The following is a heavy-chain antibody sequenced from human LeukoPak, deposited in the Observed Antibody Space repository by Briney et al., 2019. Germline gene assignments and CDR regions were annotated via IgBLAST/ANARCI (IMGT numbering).Heavy chain of an antibody. D-gene: IGHD3-10*01. CDR3: ARGFGDWGLSWFDP. CDR2: IYYSGSA. J-gene: IGHJ5*02. V-gene: IGHV4-61*01. CDR1: GGSVSSGSYY. Sequence: WETLSLTCTVSGGSVSSGSYYWSWIRQPPGKGLEWIGDIYYSGSAKYNPSLKSRVTISVDTSKNQFSLKLTSVTAADTAVYYCARGFGDWGLSWFDPWGQGTLVTVS.